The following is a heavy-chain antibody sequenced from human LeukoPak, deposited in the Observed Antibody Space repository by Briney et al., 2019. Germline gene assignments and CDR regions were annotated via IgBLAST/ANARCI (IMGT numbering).Heavy chain of an antibody. CDR3: ARDTGKSGYPDY. CDR1: GGSISSYY. D-gene: IGHD3-3*01. J-gene: IGHJ4*02. V-gene: IGHV4-4*07. CDR2: IYSSGSI. Sequence: SETLSLTCTVSGGSISSYYWSWIRQPAGKAPEWIGRIYSSGSINYNPSLKSRVTMSLDNSKNQLSLKLSYVTAADTAEYYCARDTGKSGYPDYWGQGTLVTVSS.